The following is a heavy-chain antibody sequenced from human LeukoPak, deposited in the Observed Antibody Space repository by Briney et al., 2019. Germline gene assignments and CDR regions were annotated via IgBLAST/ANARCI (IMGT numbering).Heavy chain of an antibody. CDR1: GGSISSYY. CDR3: ARWDYGDYGGY. D-gene: IGHD4-17*01. J-gene: IGHJ4*02. Sequence: SETLSLTCTVSGGSISSYYWSWIRQPPGKGLEWIGYVHHSGSTNYNPSLKSRVTISIDTSKNHFSLKLSSAIAADTAVYYCARWDYGDYGGYWGQGTLVTVSS. CDR2: VHHSGST. V-gene: IGHV4-59*08.